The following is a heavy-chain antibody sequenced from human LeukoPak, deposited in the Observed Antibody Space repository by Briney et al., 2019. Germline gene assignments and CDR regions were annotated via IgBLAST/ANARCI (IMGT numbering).Heavy chain of an antibody. Sequence: SETLSLTCSVSGGSIRSGSYYWSWIRQPAGKGLELIGRIYTSGTTHYNPSLKGRVTITVDTSKNQFSVKLTSVTAADTAVYYCARWYSSSTGDRFDSWGQGTQVTVSS. CDR3: ARWYSSSTGDRFDS. CDR2: IYTSGTT. J-gene: IGHJ4*02. D-gene: IGHD6-19*01. CDR1: GGSIRSGSYY. V-gene: IGHV4-61*02.